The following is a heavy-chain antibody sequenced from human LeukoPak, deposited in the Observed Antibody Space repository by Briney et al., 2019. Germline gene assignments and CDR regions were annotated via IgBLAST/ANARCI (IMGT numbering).Heavy chain of an antibody. J-gene: IGHJ5*02. CDR1: GFIFTNYG. V-gene: IGHV3-30*02. CDR3: ARRYGSGSYRWFDP. D-gene: IGHD3-10*01. CDR2: IRYDGRNK. Sequence: GGSLRLSCAASGFIFTNYGMHWVRQAPGKGLQWVAFIRYDGRNKYYADSVKGRFTISRDNSKNTLFLQMNSLRAEDPAVYYCARRYGSGSYRWFDPWGQGTLVTVSS.